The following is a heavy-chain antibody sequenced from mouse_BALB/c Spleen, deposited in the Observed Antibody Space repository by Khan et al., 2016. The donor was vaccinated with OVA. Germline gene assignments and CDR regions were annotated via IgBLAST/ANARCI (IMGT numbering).Heavy chain of an antibody. CDR3: ATRYGNPFAY. CDR1: GFNIKDTY. Sequence: VQLQQPGAELVKPGASVKLSCTGSGFNIKDTYMHWMNQRPEQGLEWIGRIDPANGDTKYGPKFQDKATLTADTSSNTAYLQLSSLTSEDTAVYFCATRYGNPFAYWGQGTLVSVS. CDR2: IDPANGDT. V-gene: IGHV14-3*02. D-gene: IGHD2-1*01. J-gene: IGHJ3*01.